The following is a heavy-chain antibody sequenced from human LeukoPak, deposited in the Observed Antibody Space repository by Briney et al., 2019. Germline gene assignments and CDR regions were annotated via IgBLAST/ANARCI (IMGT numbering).Heavy chain of an antibody. CDR2: IKQDGSEK. D-gene: IGHD3-22*01. Sequence: GGSLRLSCAASGFTFSSYWMSWVRQAPGKGLEWVANIKQDGSEKYYVDSVKGRFTISRDNAKNSLYLQMNSLRAEDTAVYYCARDLSRIVVVPHYFDYWGQGTLVTVSS. J-gene: IGHJ4*02. V-gene: IGHV3-7*01. CDR1: GFTFSSYW. CDR3: ARDLSRIVVVPHYFDY.